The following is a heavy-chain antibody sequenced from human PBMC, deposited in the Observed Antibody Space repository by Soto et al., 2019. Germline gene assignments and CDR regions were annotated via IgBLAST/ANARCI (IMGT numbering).Heavy chain of an antibody. Sequence: SLRLSCAASGFTFSSYGMHWVRQAPGKGLEWVAVISYDGSNKYYADSVKGRFTISRDNSKNTLYLQMNSLRAEDTAVYYCAKETGYSYGFYYYGMDVWGQGTTVTVSS. CDR2: ISYDGSNK. CDR1: GFTFSSYG. D-gene: IGHD5-18*01. CDR3: AKETGYSYGFYYYGMDV. V-gene: IGHV3-30*18. J-gene: IGHJ6*02.